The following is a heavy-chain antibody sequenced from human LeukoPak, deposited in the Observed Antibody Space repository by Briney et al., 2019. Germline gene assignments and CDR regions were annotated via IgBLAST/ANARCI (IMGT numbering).Heavy chain of an antibody. Sequence: ASVKVSCKASGYTFTDYYMHWVRQAPGQGLEWMGWINPNSGDANYTQKFQGRVTMTRDTSISTAYMEVSRLRSDDTAMYYCACNLTGDPAYWGQGTLVTVSS. J-gene: IGHJ4*02. CDR2: INPNSGDA. V-gene: IGHV1-2*02. CDR3: ACNLTGDPAY. CDR1: GYTFTDYY. D-gene: IGHD7-27*01.